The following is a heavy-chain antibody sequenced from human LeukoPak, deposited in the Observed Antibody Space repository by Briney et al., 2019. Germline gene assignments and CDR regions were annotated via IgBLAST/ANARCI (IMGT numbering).Heavy chain of an antibody. D-gene: IGHD4-17*01. CDR2: IYYSGST. J-gene: IGHJ4*02. Sequence: SETLSLTCTVSGGSISSSSYYWGWIRQPTGKGLEWIGSIYYSGSTYYNPSLKSRVTISVDTSKNQFSLKLSSVTAADTAVYYSATHQNYGDYEDYWGQGTLVTVSS. CDR1: GGSISSSSYY. V-gene: IGHV4-39*01. CDR3: ATHQNYGDYEDY.